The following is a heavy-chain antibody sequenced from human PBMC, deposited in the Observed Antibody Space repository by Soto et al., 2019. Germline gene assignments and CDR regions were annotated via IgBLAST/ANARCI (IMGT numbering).Heavy chain of an antibody. CDR1: GYTFTGYY. Sequence: ASVKVSCKASGYTFTGYYMHWVRQAPGQGLEWMGWINPNSGGTNYAQKFQGWVTMTRDTSISTAYMELSRLRSDDTAVYYCARDSVDSGYYYGMDVWRQGTTVTVSS. CDR3: ARDSVDSGYYYGMDV. D-gene: IGHD5-18*01. V-gene: IGHV1-2*04. CDR2: INPNSGGT. J-gene: IGHJ6*02.